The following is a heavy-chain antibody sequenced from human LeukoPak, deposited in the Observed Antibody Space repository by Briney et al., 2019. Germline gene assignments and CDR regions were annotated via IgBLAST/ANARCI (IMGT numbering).Heavy chain of an antibody. CDR1: GGSISSGNYY. V-gene: IGHV4-39*01. D-gene: IGHD4-23*01. CDR3: ARCYGGNSNYYYYYMDV. CDR2: IYYSGST. J-gene: IGHJ6*03. Sequence: PSETLSLTCTVSGGSISSGNYYWGWIRQPPGKGLQWIGSIYYSGSTYYNPSLKSRVTISVDTSKNQFSLKLSSVTAADTAVYYCARCYGGNSNYYYYYMDVWGRGTTVTVSS.